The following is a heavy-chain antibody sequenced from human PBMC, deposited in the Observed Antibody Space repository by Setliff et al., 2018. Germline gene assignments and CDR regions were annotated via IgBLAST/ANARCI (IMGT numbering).Heavy chain of an antibody. Sequence: GGSLRLSCVASTFTFTKYAVTWVRQAPGKGLEWVSSIHVSGGSTYYADSVKGRFTISRDNSRNTLSLHMDSLRADDMALYYCARVSEYSNYRDFWGQGSLVTVSS. CDR2: IHVSGGST. D-gene: IGHD6-6*01. CDR3: ARVSEYSNYRDF. CDR1: TFTFTKYA. V-gene: IGHV3-23*01. J-gene: IGHJ4*02.